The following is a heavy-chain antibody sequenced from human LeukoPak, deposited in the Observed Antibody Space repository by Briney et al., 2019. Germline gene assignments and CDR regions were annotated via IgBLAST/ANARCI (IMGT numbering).Heavy chain of an antibody. CDR3: ARAPTYGSGSYAIDP. V-gene: IGHV4-30-4*08. CDR1: GGSISSGDYY. CDR2: IYYSGNT. D-gene: IGHD3-10*01. J-gene: IGHJ5*02. Sequence: SETLSLTCTVSGGSISSGDYYWSWIRQPPGKGLEWIGYIYYSGNTYYNPSLKSRVTISVDTSKNQFSLKLSSVTAADTAVYYCARAPTYGSGSYAIDPWGQGTLVTVSS.